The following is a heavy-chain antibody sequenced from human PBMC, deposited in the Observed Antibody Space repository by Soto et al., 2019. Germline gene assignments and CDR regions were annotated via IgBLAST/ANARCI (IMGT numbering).Heavy chain of an antibody. Sequence: GRSMRLSWAVAGCTFSNFEMHWVRQAPRKGLEYVSGISNNGAHTDYAKSVKGRFTISRDNSENTLYLQMGSLRAEDMALYYCARRGYGSRWPNVYMDVWGKGTTVTVSS. J-gene: IGHJ6*03. CDR3: ARRGYGSRWPNVYMDV. CDR2: ISNNGAHT. D-gene: IGHD6-13*01. V-gene: IGHV3-64*01. CDR1: GCTFSNFE.